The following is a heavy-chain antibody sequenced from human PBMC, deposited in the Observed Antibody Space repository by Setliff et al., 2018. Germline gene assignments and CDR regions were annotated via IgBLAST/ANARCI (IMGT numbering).Heavy chain of an antibody. CDR3: AREALQRAGLYFFDI. CDR2: IIPIFGEP. V-gene: IGHV1-69*13. CDR1: GGTFSSYA. Sequence: SVKVSCKASGGTFSSYAISWVRQAPGQGLEWMGGIIPIFGEPNYAQKFQGRVTITADESTSTAYMELRSLKSEDTAVYYCAREALQRAGLYFFDIWGQGMLVTVSS. J-gene: IGHJ4*02. D-gene: IGHD3-10*01.